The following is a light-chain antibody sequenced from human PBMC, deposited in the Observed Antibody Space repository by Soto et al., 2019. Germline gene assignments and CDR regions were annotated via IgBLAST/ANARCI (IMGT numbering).Light chain of an antibody. Sequence: DIQMTQSPSCLSASVGDRVTITCQASYDISNYLNWYQQKPGKAPKVLIYDASHLESGVPSRFSGGGSGTEFTVTISSLQAEDIATYYCQQYANLPLTCGPGTKVDI. CDR2: DAS. CDR3: QQYANLPLT. CDR1: YDISNY. J-gene: IGKJ3*01. V-gene: IGKV1-33*01.